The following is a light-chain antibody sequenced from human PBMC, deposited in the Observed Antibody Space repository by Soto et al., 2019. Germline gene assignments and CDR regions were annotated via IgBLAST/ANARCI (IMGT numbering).Light chain of an antibody. CDR1: QSVSSW. V-gene: IGKV1-5*01. CDR3: QQYNSYPRT. J-gene: IGKJ1*01. CDR2: DAS. Sequence: DIQMTQSPSTQSASVGDRVIITCRASQSVSSWLAWYQQKPGKAPKLLIYDASSLQSGVPSRFRVSGSGTEFTLTISSLQPDDFATYYCQQYNSYPRTFGQGTKVESK.